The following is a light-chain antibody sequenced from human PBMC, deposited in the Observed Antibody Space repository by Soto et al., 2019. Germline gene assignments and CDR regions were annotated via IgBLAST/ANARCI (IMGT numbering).Light chain of an antibody. CDR1: SSDVGGYNY. Sequence: QSALTQPPSASGSPGQSVTISCTGTSSDVGGYNYVSWYQQHPGKAPKLMIYEVSKRPSGFPDRFSGSKSGNTASLTVSGLQVEDEAVYYCSSYAGSNNRVVFGGGTRVTV. CDR3: SSYAGSNNRVV. J-gene: IGLJ2*01. V-gene: IGLV2-8*01. CDR2: EVS.